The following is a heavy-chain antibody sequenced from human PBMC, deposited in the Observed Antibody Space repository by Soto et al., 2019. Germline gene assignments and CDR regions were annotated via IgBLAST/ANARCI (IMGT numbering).Heavy chain of an antibody. D-gene: IGHD6-13*01. J-gene: IGHJ6*02. CDR2: IYYSGST. CDR1: GGSISSSSYY. V-gene: IGHV4-39*07. CDR3: ARLSVGAAAAKNYYGMYV. Sequence: SETLSLTCTVSGGSISSSSYYWGWIRQPPGKGLEWIGSIYYSGSTYYNPSLRSRVTISVDTSKTQFSLKLSSVTAADTAVYYCARLSVGAAAAKNYYGMYVWGQGTTVTVSS.